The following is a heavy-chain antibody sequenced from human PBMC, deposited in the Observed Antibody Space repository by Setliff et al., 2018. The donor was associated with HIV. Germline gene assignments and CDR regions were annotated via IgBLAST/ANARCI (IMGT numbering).Heavy chain of an antibody. CDR3: ARRTGLVLGDYDY. J-gene: IGHJ6*04. CDR1: GDSITDGGYH. CDR2: IYYSGST. V-gene: IGHV4-31*03. D-gene: IGHD6-19*01. Sequence: SETLSLTCTVSGDSITDGGYHWSWIRQHPGKGLEWIGYIYYSGSTYYNPSLKSRLTISLDTSENQFSLKLRSVTAADTAVYYCARRTGLVLGDYDYWGKGTTVTVSS.